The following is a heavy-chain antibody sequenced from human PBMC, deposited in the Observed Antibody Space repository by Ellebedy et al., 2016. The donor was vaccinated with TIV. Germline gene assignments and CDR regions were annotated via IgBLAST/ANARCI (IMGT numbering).Heavy chain of an antibody. J-gene: IGHJ3*02. CDR3: ARIHRFLGTFDI. D-gene: IGHD3-3*01. V-gene: IGHV2-70*04. Sequence: SGPTLVKPTQTLTLTCTFSGFSLSTSGVGVTWIRQPPGKALEWLARIDWDDDKFYSTSLKTRLTISKDTSKNQVVLTMTNMDPVDTATYYCARIHRFLGTFDIWGQGTMVTVSS. CDR2: IDWDDDK. CDR1: GFSLSTSGVG.